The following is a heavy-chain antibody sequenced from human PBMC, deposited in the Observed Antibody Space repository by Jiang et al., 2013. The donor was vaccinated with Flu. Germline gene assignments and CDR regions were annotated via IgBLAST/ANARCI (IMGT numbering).Heavy chain of an antibody. Sequence: GAEVKKPGESLKISCKGSGYSFTSYWIGWVRQMPGKGLEWMGIIYPGDSDTRYSPSFQGQVTISADKSISTAYLQWSSLKASDTAMYYCARTLYYYDSSGYPNGEYFQHWGQGTLVTVSS. CDR3: ARTLYYYDSSGYPNGEYFQH. CDR1: GYSFTSYW. CDR2: IYPGDSDT. V-gene: IGHV5-51*01. D-gene: IGHD3-22*01. J-gene: IGHJ1*01.